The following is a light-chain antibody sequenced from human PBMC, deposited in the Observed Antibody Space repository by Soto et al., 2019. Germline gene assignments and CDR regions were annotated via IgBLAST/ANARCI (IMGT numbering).Light chain of an antibody. CDR2: SNN. CDR3: AAWDDSLKAVV. CDR1: STNIGSNT. V-gene: IGLV1-44*01. J-gene: IGLJ2*01. Sequence: QSVLTQPPSAAGTPGQRVTISCSGSSTNIGSNTVNWYQQLPGTAPKLLIFSNNQRPSGVPDRFSGSRSGTSASLAISGLQSEDEADYHCAAWDDSLKAVVFCGGTELTVL.